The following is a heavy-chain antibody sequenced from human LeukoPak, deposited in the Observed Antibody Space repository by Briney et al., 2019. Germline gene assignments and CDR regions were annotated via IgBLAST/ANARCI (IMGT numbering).Heavy chain of an antibody. D-gene: IGHD4-17*01. J-gene: IGHJ3*02. CDR3: ARDQSATDDAFDI. V-gene: IGHV1-46*01. CDR2: INPSGGST. Sequence: ASVKVSCKASGHTFTSYYMHWVRQAPGQGLEWMGIINPSGGSTSYAQKFQGRVTMTRDMSTSTVYMELSSLRSEDTAVYYCARDQSATDDAFDIWGQGTMVTVSS. CDR1: GHTFTSYY.